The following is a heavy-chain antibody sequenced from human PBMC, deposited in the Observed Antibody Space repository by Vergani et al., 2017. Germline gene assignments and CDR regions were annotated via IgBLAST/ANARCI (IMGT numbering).Heavy chain of an antibody. V-gene: IGHV4-34*01. CDR3: AHGDAYYYYGMDV. CDR1: GGSFSGYY. J-gene: IGHJ6*02. CDR2: INHSGST. Sequence: QVQLQQWGAGLLKPSETLSLTCAVYGGSFSGYYWSWIRQPPGKGLEWIGEINHSGSTNYNPSLKSRVTISVDTSKNQFSLKLSSVTAADTAVYYCAHGDAYYYYGMDVWGQGTTVTVSS. D-gene: IGHD4-17*01.